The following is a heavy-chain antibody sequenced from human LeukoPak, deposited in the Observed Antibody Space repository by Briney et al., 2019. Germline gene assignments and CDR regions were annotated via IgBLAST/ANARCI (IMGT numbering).Heavy chain of an antibody. J-gene: IGHJ3*02. CDR1: GGSVSSGTYY. CDR3: ASSGYYPRDAFDI. Sequence: PSETLSLTCTVSGGSVSSGTYYWSWIRQPPGKGLEWIGYISYTGNTNYNPSLKSRVTISVDTSKNQFSLKLSSVTAADTAVYYCASSGYYPRDAFDIWGQGTMVTVSS. D-gene: IGHD3-22*01. CDR2: ISYTGNT. V-gene: IGHV4-61*01.